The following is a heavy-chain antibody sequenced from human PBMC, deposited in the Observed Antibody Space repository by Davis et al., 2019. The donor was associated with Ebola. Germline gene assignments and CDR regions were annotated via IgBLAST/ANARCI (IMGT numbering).Heavy chain of an antibody. CDR1: GFTVSANY. Sequence: GESLKISCAASGFTVSANYMNWVRQAPGKGLEWVSVIYSDGSTYYADSVKGRFTISRDNFKNTLYLQMNSLRAEDTALYYCARGLHYDFWSGRDVWGKGTTVTVSS. D-gene: IGHD3-3*01. CDR2: IYSDGST. J-gene: IGHJ6*04. CDR3: ARGLHYDFWSGRDV. V-gene: IGHV3-53*01.